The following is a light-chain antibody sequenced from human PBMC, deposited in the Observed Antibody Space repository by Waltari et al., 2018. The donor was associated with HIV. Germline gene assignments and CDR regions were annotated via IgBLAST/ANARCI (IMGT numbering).Light chain of an antibody. CDR2: GTS. CDR3: QHFGTSRWT. Sequence: EVVLTQSPGTLSLSPGDRATLSCRASQTVSSSYLAWYQQRPGQGPRLLISGTSSRATGIPDRFSGSGSGTDFTLTISRLEPEDFAVYYCQHFGTSRWTFGPGIKVEIK. CDR1: QTVSSSY. J-gene: IGKJ1*01. V-gene: IGKV3-20*01.